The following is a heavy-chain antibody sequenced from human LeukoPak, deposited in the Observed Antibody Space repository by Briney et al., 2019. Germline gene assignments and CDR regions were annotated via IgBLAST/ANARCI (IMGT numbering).Heavy chain of an antibody. V-gene: IGHV4-34*01. J-gene: IGHJ6*03. CDR3: ARDPLRYYYYMDA. CDR1: GGSFNAYY. Sequence: SETLSLTCAVSGGSFNAYYWSWIRQPPGKGLEWIGEINHSGNTNYNPSLKSRVTISVDTSKNQFSLNLSSVTAADTAVYYCARDPLRYYYYMDAWGKGTTVTVSS. CDR2: INHSGNT.